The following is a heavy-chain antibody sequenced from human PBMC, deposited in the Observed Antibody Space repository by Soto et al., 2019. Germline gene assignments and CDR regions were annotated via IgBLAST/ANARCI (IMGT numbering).Heavy chain of an antibody. CDR3: VAGDQYYAMGV. J-gene: IGHJ6*02. CDR1: GITISNYF. D-gene: IGHD2-2*01. CDR2: ISYDGSNK. V-gene: IGHV3-30-3*01. Sequence: QVQLVESVGGVVQPGRSLRVSCAASGITISNYFMYWVRQAPGKGLEWVAAISYDGSNKHYSDSVKGRFTISRDNSKNTLYLQMNSLRDEDTAVYYCVAGDQYYAMGVCGQGTTVAVSS.